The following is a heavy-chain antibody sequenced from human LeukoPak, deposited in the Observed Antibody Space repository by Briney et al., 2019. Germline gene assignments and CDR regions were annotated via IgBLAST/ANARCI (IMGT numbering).Heavy chain of an antibody. Sequence: GESLKISCKGSGCSFTTYWVGWLRQMPGKGLERMGTTYPGDSDTRYSPSFQGQVTISADKSISTAYLQWSSLKASDTAMYYCARLRGYCSSTSCSSGFDYWGQGTLVTVSS. CDR2: TYPGDSDT. J-gene: IGHJ4*02. CDR3: ARLRGYCSSTSCSSGFDY. CDR1: GCSFTTYW. D-gene: IGHD2-2*01. V-gene: IGHV5-51*01.